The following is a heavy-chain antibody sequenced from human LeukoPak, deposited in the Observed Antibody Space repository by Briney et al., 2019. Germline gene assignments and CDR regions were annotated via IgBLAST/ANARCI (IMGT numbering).Heavy chain of an antibody. CDR3: ARVVVRGVSPPMFDP. V-gene: IGHV1-2*02. CDR2: INPNSGGT. CDR1: GYTFTGYY. J-gene: IGHJ5*02. Sequence: ASVKVSRKASGYTFTGYYMHWVRQAPGQGLEWMGWINPNSGGTNYAQKFQGRVTMTRDTSISTAYMELSRLRSDDTAVYYCARVVVRGVSPPMFDPWGQGTLVTVSS. D-gene: IGHD3-10*01.